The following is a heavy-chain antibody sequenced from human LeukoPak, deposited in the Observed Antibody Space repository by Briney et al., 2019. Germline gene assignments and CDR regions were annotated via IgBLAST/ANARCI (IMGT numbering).Heavy chain of an antibody. J-gene: IGHJ6*02. CDR1: GFTFSIYP. Sequence: GGSLRLSCAASGFTFSIYPMHCVRQAPGKGLECGAVISYDGSNKYYADSVKGRFTSSRDNSKNTLYLQMNSLRAEDTAVYYCARVERHYYYYYSMDVWGQGTTVTVSS. D-gene: IGHD6-25*01. V-gene: IGHV3-30-3*01. CDR2: ISYDGSNK. CDR3: ARVERHYYYYYSMDV.